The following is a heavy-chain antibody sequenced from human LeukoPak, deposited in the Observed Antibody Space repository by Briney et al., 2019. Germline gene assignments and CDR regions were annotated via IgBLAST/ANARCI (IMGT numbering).Heavy chain of an antibody. Sequence: ASVQVSCQASGYTFTSYAMNWVRQAPGQGLEWMGWINTNTGNPTYAQGFTGRFVFSLDTSVSTAYLQISSLKAEDTAVYYCARGGANIVGATTDFDYWGQGTLVTVSS. J-gene: IGHJ4*02. V-gene: IGHV7-4-1*02. CDR1: GYTFTSYA. CDR2: INTNTGNP. CDR3: ARGGANIVGATTDFDY. D-gene: IGHD1-26*01.